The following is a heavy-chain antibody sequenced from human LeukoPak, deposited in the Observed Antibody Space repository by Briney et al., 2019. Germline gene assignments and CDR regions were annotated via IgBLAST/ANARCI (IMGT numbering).Heavy chain of an antibody. V-gene: IGHV2-70*11. D-gene: IGHD3-10*01. Sequence: SGPSLVKPTQTLTLTCTFSGVSLSTSGMCVSWIRQPPGKALEWLARIDWDDDKYYSTSLKTRLTISTDNSKNQVVITMTNMDPVDTATYYCARKVPLGGMDVWGQGTTVTVSS. CDR3: ARKVPLGGMDV. CDR1: GVSLSTSGMC. J-gene: IGHJ6*02. CDR2: IDWDDDK.